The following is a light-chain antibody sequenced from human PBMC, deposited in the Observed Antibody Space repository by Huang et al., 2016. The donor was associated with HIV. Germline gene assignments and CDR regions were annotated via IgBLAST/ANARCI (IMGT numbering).Light chain of an antibody. CDR1: QSISSS. Sequence: EIVLTQSPATLSLSPGARAVFSCRASQSISSSLAWYQQKPGQAHRLLIYDASYRATGIPARFSGSGSGTDFTLTISSLEPEDFAVYYCQQRSDWPLTFGGGTKVEIK. J-gene: IGKJ4*01. CDR3: QQRSDWPLT. CDR2: DAS. V-gene: IGKV3-11*01.